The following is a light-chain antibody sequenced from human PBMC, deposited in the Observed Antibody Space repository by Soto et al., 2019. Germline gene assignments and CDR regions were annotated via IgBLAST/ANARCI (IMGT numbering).Light chain of an antibody. CDR2: TNN. CDR1: SSNIGSNY. Sequence: QSVLTQPPSASGTPGQRVSISCSGSSSNIGSNYVYWYQQLSGTAPKLLIYTNNQRPSGVPDRFSGSKSGTSASLAISGLRSVDEADYYCATWDDSLSAWVFGGGTKLTVL. CDR3: ATWDDSLSAWV. V-gene: IGLV1-47*01. J-gene: IGLJ3*02.